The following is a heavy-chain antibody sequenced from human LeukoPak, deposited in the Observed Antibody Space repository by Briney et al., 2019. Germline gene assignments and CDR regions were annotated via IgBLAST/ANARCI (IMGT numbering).Heavy chain of an antibody. CDR2: IYYSGNT. D-gene: IGHD5-18*01. CDR1: GGSVSSGTYY. V-gene: IGHV4-61*01. J-gene: IGHJ4*02. Sequence: KPSETLSLTCTVSGGSVSSGTYYWSWIRQPPGKGLEWIGYIYYSGNTNYNPSLKSRVTISVDTSNNQFSLKLSSVTAADTAVYFCARESVRGVDTTMVHYFDYWGQGILVTVSS. CDR3: ARESVRGVDTTMVHYFDY.